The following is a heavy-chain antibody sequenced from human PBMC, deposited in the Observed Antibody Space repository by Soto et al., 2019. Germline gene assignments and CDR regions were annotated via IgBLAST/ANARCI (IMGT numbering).Heavy chain of an antibody. CDR2: IIPIFGTP. CDR1: GGTFSRNS. V-gene: IGHV1-69*12. D-gene: IGHD3-22*01. J-gene: IGHJ5*02. CDR3: ARPIQFYFDTSAQSAWFDP. Sequence: QVQLVQSGADVKKPGSSVKVSCKASGGTFSRNSISWVRQAPGQGLEWMGGIIPIFGTPNYAQKFQGRLTIIADEFTSTAYMELSSLRSDDTAVYYCARPIQFYFDTSAQSAWFDPWGQGTLVTVSS.